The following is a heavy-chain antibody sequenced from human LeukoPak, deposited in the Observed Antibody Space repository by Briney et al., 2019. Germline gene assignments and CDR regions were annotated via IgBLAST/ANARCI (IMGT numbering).Heavy chain of an antibody. CDR2: ISGSGGST. Sequence: GGSLRLSCAASGFTFSSYAMSWVRQAPGKGLEWVSAISGSGGSTYYADSVKGRFTISRGNSKNTLYLQMNSLRAEDTAVYYCAKGGYYGSGREDAFDIWGQGTMVTVSS. CDR3: AKGGYYGSGREDAFDI. CDR1: GFTFSSYA. D-gene: IGHD3-10*01. J-gene: IGHJ3*02. V-gene: IGHV3-23*01.